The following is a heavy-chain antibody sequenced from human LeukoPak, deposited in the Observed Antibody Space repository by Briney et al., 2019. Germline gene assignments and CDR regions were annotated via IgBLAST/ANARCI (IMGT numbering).Heavy chain of an antibody. CDR3: ARLTSGWYVIY. CDR1: GGSFSGYY. CDR2: IYYTGNT. V-gene: IGHV4-39*01. J-gene: IGHJ4*02. Sequence: SETLSLTCAVYGGSFSGYYWGWIRQPPGKGLEWIGSIYYTGNTYYNPSLNSRVTISVDTSKNQFSLKLSSVTDADTAIYYCARLTSGWYVIYWGQGTLVTVSS. D-gene: IGHD6-19*01.